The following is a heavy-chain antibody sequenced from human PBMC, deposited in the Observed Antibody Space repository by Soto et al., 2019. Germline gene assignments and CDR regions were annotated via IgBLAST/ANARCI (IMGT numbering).Heavy chain of an antibody. D-gene: IGHD3-22*01. Sequence: GGSLRLSCSASGFTFSSYAMHWVRQAPGKGLEYVSAISSNGGSTYYADSVKGRFTISRDNSKNTLYLQMSSLRAEDTAVYYCALNYYDSSGYYYEGSLGDVWGQGTTVTVSS. CDR2: ISSNGGST. CDR1: GFTFSSYA. CDR3: ALNYYDSSGYYYEGSLGDV. V-gene: IGHV3-64D*08. J-gene: IGHJ6*02.